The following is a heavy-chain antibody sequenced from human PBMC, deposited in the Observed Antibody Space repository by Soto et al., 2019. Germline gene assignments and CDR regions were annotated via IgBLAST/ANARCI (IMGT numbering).Heavy chain of an antibody. D-gene: IGHD5-12*01. V-gene: IGHV5-10-1*03. J-gene: IGHJ6*02. CDR1: GYSFTSYW. CDR3: AISVEEMATKDPTTYYSYGMDV. Sequence: EVQLVQSGAEVKKPGESLRISCKCSGYSFTSYWISWVRQMPGKGLEWMGRIDPSDSYTNYSPSFQGHVTISADKSISTAYLQWSSLKASDTAMYYCAISVEEMATKDPTTYYSYGMDVWGQGTTVTVSS. CDR2: IDPSDSYT.